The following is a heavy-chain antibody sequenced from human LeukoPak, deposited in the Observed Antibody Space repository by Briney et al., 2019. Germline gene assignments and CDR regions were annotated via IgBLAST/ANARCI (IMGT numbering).Heavy chain of an antibody. Sequence: TGGSLRLSCAASGFTFSSYGMHWVRQAPGKGLEWVAFIRYDGSNKYYADSVKGRFTISRDNSKNTLYLQMNSLRAQDTAVYYCAKDPPGDYVWGSYRGGYFDYWGQGTLVTVSS. CDR3: AKDPPGDYVWGSYRGGYFDY. CDR1: GFTFSSYG. CDR2: IRYDGSNK. V-gene: IGHV3-30*02. D-gene: IGHD3-16*02. J-gene: IGHJ4*02.